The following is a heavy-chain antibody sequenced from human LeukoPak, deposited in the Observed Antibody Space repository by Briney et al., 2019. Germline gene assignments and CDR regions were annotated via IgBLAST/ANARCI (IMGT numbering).Heavy chain of an antibody. CDR3: AKCILTGYYKGYMDV. CDR1: GFTFSSYE. CDR2: ISSSGSTI. D-gene: IGHD3-9*01. V-gene: IGHV3-48*03. Sequence: GGSLRLSCAASGFTFSSYEMNWVRQAPGKGLEWVSYISSSGSTIYYADSVKGRFTISRDNAKNTLYLQMNSLRAEDTAVYYCAKCILTGYYKGYMDVWGKGTTVTTSS. J-gene: IGHJ6*03.